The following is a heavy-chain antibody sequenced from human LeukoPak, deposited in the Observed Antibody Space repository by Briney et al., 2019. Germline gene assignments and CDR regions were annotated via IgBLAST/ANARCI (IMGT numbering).Heavy chain of an antibody. J-gene: IGHJ5*02. CDR1: GYTFTGYY. D-gene: IGHD6-13*01. CDR2: MNPNSGNT. V-gene: IGHV1-2*02. CDR3: ARSAVGQQLIRFDP. Sequence: ASVKVSCKASGYTFTGYYMHWVRQAPGQGLEWMGWMNPNSGNTGYAQKFQGRVTMTRDTSISTAYMELSRLRSDDTAVYYCARSAVGQQLIRFDPWGQGSLVTVSS.